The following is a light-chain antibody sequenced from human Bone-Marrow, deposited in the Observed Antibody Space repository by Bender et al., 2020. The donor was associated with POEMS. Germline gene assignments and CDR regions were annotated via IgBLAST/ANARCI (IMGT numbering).Light chain of an antibody. CDR1: SSDVGAYNF. CDR3: YSYTTSDTFV. CDR2: DVT. Sequence: QSALTQPPSASGSPGQSVTISCTGTSSDVGAYNFVSWYQQHPGKAPKLMIYDVTNRPSGVSNRFSGSKSANTASLTISGLQAEDEADYYCYSYTTSDTFVFGTGTKVTVL. J-gene: IGLJ1*01. V-gene: IGLV2-14*01.